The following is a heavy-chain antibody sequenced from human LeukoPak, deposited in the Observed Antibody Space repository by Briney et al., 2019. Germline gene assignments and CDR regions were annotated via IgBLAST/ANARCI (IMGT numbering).Heavy chain of an antibody. CDR1: GGSISSYY. J-gene: IGHJ4*02. V-gene: IGHV4-59*01. CDR3: ARESIAVAGFDY. CDR2: IYYSGST. Sequence: PSETLSLTYTVSGGSISSYYWTWIRQPPGKGLEWIGYIYYSGSTSYNPSLKSRVTISIDTSKNQFSLILSSVTAADTAVYYCARESIAVAGFDYWGQGALVTVSS. D-gene: IGHD6-19*01.